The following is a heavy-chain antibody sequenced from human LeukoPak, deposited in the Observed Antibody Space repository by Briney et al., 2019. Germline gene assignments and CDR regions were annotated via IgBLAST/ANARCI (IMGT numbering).Heavy chain of an antibody. V-gene: IGHV1-2*02. CDR3: ARGHSYGNYYYYGMDV. Sequence: ASVKVSCKASGYTFTGYYMRWVRQAPGQGLEWMGWINPNSGGTNYAQKFQGRVTMTRDTSISTAYMELSRLRSDDTAVYYCARGHSYGNYYYYGMDVWGQGTTVTVSS. D-gene: IGHD5-18*01. J-gene: IGHJ6*02. CDR2: INPNSGGT. CDR1: GYTFTGYY.